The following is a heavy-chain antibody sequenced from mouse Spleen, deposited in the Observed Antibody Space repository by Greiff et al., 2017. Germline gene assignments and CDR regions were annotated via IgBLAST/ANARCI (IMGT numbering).Heavy chain of an antibody. D-gene: IGHD2-4*01. CDR2: INPSSGYT. J-gene: IGHJ2*01. Sequence: QVQLKESGAELARPGASVKMSCKASGYTFTSYTMHWVKQRPGQGLEWIGYINPSSGYTKYNQKFKDKATLTADKSSSTAYMQLSSLTSEDSAVYYCARLGDYDRVDYWGQGTTLTVSS. CDR1: GYTFTSYT. CDR3: ARLGDYDRVDY. V-gene: IGHV1-4*01.